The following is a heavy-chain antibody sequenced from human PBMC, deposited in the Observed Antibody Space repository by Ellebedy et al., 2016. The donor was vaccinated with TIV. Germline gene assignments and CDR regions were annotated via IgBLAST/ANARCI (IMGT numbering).Heavy chain of an antibody. J-gene: IGHJ4*02. V-gene: IGHV3-23*01. CDR1: GFTFSNYV. D-gene: IGHD2-15*01. CDR3: VPLGYCSDGSCTDFDS. Sequence: GESLKISCAASGFTFSNYVMSWVRQAPGKGLEWVSSITHSADNTYYPDSVKGRFTISRDNSKNTLYLHMSSLRAEDTAVYYCVPLGYCSDGSCTDFDSWGQGTLVTVSS. CDR2: ITHSADNT.